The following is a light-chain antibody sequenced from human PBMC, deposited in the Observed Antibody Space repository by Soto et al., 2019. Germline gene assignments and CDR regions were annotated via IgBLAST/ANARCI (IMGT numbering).Light chain of an antibody. Sequence: EIVLTQSPATLSLSPGERATLSCRASRSVSSYLAWYQQKPGQAPRLLIYDASNGATGIPARFSGTGSGTDFTLTISSLEPEDFAVYYCQQRGSLPYTFGQGTKLEIK. V-gene: IGKV3-11*01. CDR3: QQRGSLPYT. J-gene: IGKJ2*01. CDR2: DAS. CDR1: RSVSSY.